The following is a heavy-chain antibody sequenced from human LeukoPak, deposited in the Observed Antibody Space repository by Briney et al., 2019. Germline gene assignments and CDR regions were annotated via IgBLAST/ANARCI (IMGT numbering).Heavy chain of an antibody. V-gene: IGHV3-48*03. Sequence: GGSLRLSCAASGFTFSSYEMNWVRQAPGKGLEWVSYISSSGSTIYYADSVKGRFTISRDNAKNSLYLQMNSLRAEDTAVYYCARGDPQWQLVRVGFDPWGQGTLVTVSS. CDR3: ARGDPQWQLVRVGFDP. J-gene: IGHJ5*02. D-gene: IGHD6-13*01. CDR2: ISSSGSTI. CDR1: GFTFSSYE.